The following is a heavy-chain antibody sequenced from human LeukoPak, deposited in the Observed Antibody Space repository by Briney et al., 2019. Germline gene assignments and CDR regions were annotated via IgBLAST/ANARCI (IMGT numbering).Heavy chain of an antibody. CDR1: GGTFSSYA. CDR3: ASSRVVVVVPAAMSAFDY. V-gene: IGHV1-69*13. CDR2: IIPIFGTA. D-gene: IGHD2-2*01. J-gene: IGHJ4*02. Sequence: SVEVSCKASGGTFSSYAISWVRQAPGQGLEWMGGIIPIFGTANYAQKFQGRVTITADESTSTAYMELSSLRSEDTAVYYCASSRVVVVVPAAMSAFDYWGQGTLVTVSS.